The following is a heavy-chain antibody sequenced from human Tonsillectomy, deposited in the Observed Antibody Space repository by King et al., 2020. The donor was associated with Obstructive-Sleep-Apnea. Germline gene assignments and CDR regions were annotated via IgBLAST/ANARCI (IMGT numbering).Heavy chain of an antibody. CDR2: INSDGSST. CDR1: GLTYSSYW. J-gene: IGHJ4*02. Sequence: VQLVESGGGLVQPGGSLRLSCAASGLTYSSYWMHWVRQAPGKGLVWVSRINSDGSSTNYADSVKGRFTISRDNAKNTLYLQMNSLRAEDTAVYYCTRGRLLIVRAAHTLYFDYWGQGTLVTVSS. D-gene: IGHD1-26*01. CDR3: TRGRLLIVRAAHTLYFDY. V-gene: IGHV3-74*01.